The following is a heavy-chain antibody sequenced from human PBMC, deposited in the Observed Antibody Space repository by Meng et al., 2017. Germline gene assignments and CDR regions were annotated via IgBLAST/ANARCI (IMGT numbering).Heavy chain of an antibody. CDR2: IAYGGSNK. CDR1: GITFSSYA. Sequence: VRLVWSGGGVGLPVRPQRLFCVDWGITFSSYAMHWDRQARGKGVEWVAVIAYGGSNKYYADSVKGRFTISRDNSKNTLYLQMNSLRAEDTAVYYCASMGYWGQGTLVTVSS. J-gene: IGHJ4*02. CDR3: ASMGY. V-gene: IGHV3-30*01. D-gene: IGHD3-10*01.